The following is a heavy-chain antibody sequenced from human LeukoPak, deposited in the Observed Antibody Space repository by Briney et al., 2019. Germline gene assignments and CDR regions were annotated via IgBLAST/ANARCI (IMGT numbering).Heavy chain of an antibody. J-gene: IGHJ6*03. V-gene: IGHV3-9*01. CDR1: GFIFDDYA. Sequence: GGSLRLSCAASGFIFDDYAMHWVRQPPGKGLEWVSGISWNSGDIGYADSVKGRFTISRDNAKNSLYLQMNSLRAEDTAVYYCARDFDRRTRKIGRDSLYYYYYYMDVWGKGTTVTVSS. CDR2: ISWNSGDI. D-gene: IGHD3-9*01. CDR3: ARDFDRRTRKIGRDSLYYYYYYMDV.